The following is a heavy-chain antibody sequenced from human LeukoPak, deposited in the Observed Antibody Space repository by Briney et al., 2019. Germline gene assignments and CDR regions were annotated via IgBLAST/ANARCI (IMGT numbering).Heavy chain of an antibody. Sequence: GGSLRLSCAASGFTFSSYSMNWVCQAPGKGLEWVSSISSSSSYIYYADSVKGRFTISRDNAKNSLYLQMNSLRAEDTAVYYCARVPYCSSTSCLGDWGFDYWGQGTLVTVSS. J-gene: IGHJ4*02. CDR3: ARVPYCSSTSCLGDWGFDY. CDR2: ISSSSSYI. D-gene: IGHD2-2*01. CDR1: GFTFSSYS. V-gene: IGHV3-21*01.